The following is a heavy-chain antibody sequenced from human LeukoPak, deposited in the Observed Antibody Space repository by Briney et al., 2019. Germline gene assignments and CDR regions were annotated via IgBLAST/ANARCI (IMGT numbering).Heavy chain of an antibody. CDR2: IYYSGST. Sequence: PSQTLSLTCTVSGASISRDSHHWSWIRQPPGKGLEWIGYIYYSGSTNYNPSLKSRVTISVDTSKNQFSLKLSSVTAADTAVYYCASVERGGYFDYWGQGTLVTASS. D-gene: IGHD1-1*01. V-gene: IGHV4-61*01. CDR1: GASISRDSHH. CDR3: ASVERGGYFDY. J-gene: IGHJ4*02.